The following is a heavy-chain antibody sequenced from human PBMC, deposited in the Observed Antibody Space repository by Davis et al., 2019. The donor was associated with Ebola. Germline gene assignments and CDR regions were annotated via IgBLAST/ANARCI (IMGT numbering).Heavy chain of an antibody. CDR2: INPSGGST. Sequence: PGGSLRLSCAASGFTFSSYWMSWVRQAPGKGLEWVGIINPSGGSTSYAQKFQGRVTMTRDTSTSTVYMELSSLRSEDTAVYYCARAAKGYSGYDSFDYWGQGTLVTVSS. D-gene: IGHD5-12*01. CDR3: ARAAKGYSGYDSFDY. CDR1: GFTFSSYW. V-gene: IGHV1-46*03. J-gene: IGHJ4*02.